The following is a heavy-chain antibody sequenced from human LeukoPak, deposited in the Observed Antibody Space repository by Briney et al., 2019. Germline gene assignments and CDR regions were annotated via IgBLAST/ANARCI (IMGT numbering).Heavy chain of an antibody. V-gene: IGHV3-21*01. D-gene: IGHD1-26*01. CDR3: ARDSANVVGAKSIFDY. CDR2: ISGSGGST. Sequence: GGSLRLSCAASGFIFRDYGMNWVRQAPGKGLEWVSVISGSGGSTYYADSVKGRFTISRDNAKNSLHLQMSSLRAEDTAVYYCARDSANVVGAKSIFDYWGQGALVTVSS. CDR1: GFIFRDYG. J-gene: IGHJ4*02.